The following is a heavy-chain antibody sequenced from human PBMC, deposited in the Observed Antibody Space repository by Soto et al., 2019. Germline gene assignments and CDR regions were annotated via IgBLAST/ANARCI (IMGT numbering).Heavy chain of an antibody. CDR3: ARPFCSSYTGDSWLDP. D-gene: IGHD2-15*01. V-gene: IGHV5-10-1*01. Sequence: SCISKITGKGLEWMGRVDPRDSSVNYNPSFQGRVTISVDKSISTAYLQWGSLKASDTAMYYCARPFCSSYTGDSWLDPWGKGTLVT. J-gene: IGHJ5*02. CDR2: VDPRDSSV.